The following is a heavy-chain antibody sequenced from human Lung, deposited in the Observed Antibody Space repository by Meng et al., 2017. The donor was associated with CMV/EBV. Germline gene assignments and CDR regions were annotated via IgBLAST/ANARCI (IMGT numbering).Heavy chain of an antibody. D-gene: IGHD3-3*01. J-gene: IGHJ5*02. CDR3: ARGEEEWLVSVDP. V-gene: IGHV4-59*01. CDR1: GGSISSYY. Sequence: SETXSLXCTVSGGSISSYYWSWIRQPPGKGLEWTGYIYYSGSTNYNPSLKSRVTISVDTSKNQFSLKLSSVTAADTAVYYCARGEEEWLVSVDPLGQGTLVTVSS. CDR2: IYYSGST.